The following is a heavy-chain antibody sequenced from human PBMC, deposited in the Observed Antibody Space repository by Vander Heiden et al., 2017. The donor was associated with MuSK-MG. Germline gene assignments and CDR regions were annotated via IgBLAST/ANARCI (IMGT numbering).Heavy chain of an antibody. CDR3: TTTVQLHRIVVVPAAEIDY. CDR2: IKSKTDGGTT. J-gene: IGHJ4*02. CDR1: GLTISTAS. Sequence: EAQLVESRGGLVKPGGSVRHSSVASGLTISTASLSCVRQAPGKGLEWVGRIKSKTDGGTTDYAAPVKGRFTISRDDSKNTLYMQMNSLKTEDTAVYYCTTTVQLHRIVVVPAAEIDYWGQGTLVTVSS. V-gene: IGHV3-15*01. D-gene: IGHD2-2*01.